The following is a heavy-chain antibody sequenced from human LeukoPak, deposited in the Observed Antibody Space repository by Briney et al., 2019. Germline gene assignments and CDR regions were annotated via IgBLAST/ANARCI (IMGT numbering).Heavy chain of an antibody. Sequence: SETLSLTCTVSGGSINSYYWTWIRQPPGKGLEWIGFISYSGNTKYNPSLKSRVTISGDMSKNQFTVKLISVTAADTAVYFCARHRQYDADAFDIWGQGTMVTVSS. D-gene: IGHD2-8*01. V-gene: IGHV4-59*08. CDR1: GGSINSYY. J-gene: IGHJ3*02. CDR3: ARHRQYDADAFDI. CDR2: ISYSGNT.